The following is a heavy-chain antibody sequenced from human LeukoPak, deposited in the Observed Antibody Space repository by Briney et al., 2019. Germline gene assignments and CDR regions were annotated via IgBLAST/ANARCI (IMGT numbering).Heavy chain of an antibody. D-gene: IGHD2-21*02. CDR2: IFPADSDT. V-gene: IGHV5-51*01. J-gene: IGHJ3*02. Sequence: PGESLKISCKASGYSLTTYWIGWVRQMPGKGLEWMGIIFPADSDTRYSPSFQGQVSVSADKSMTTAYLQWSSLKASDTAMYFCARWVTADRGKKDAFDIWGQGTMVTVSS. CDR1: GYSLTTYW. CDR3: ARWVTADRGKKDAFDI.